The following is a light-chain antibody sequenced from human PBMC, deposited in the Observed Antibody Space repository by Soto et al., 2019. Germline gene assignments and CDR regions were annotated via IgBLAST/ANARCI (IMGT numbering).Light chain of an antibody. CDR2: DVS. CDR3: SSYTTSSTYV. CDR1: ISDVGGYDY. Sequence: QSALTQPASVSGSPGQSITISCTGTISDVGGYDYVSWYQQHPGKAPKLMIYDVSNRPSGVSNRFSGSKSGNMASLTISGLQADYEADYYCSSYTTSSTYVFGTGTKVTVL. V-gene: IGLV2-14*01. J-gene: IGLJ1*01.